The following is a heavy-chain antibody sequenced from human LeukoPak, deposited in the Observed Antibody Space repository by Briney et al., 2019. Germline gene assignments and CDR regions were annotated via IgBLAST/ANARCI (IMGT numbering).Heavy chain of an antibody. Sequence: PSETLSLTCAVSGYSISSGYHWGWIRQSPGKGLEWIGSIFHSGNTYYNPSLKSRVTLSVDTSMNQFSLKLTSLTAADTAVYYCARTLYCIGTTCDSPELFKSWGQGTLVIVSS. CDR1: GYSISSGYH. CDR2: IFHSGNT. D-gene: IGHD1-1*01. CDR3: ARTLYCIGTTCDSPELFKS. J-gene: IGHJ5*02. V-gene: IGHV4-38-2*01.